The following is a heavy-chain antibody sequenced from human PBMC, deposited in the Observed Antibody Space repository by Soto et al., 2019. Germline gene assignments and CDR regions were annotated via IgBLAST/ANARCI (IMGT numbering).Heavy chain of an antibody. V-gene: IGHV3-33*01. CDR3: ARDRGIAVESYYYYGMDV. J-gene: IGHJ6*02. D-gene: IGHD6-19*01. Sequence: GGSLRLSCAASGFTFSSYGMHWVRQAPGKGLEWVAVIWYDGSNKYYADSVKGRFTISRDNSKNTLYLQMNSLRAEDTAVYYCARDRGIAVESYYYYGMDVWGQGTTVTVSS. CDR2: IWYDGSNK. CDR1: GFTFSSYG.